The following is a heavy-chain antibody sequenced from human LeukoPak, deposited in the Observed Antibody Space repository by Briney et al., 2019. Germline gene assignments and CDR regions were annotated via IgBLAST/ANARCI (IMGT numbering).Heavy chain of an antibody. Sequence: HGESLKISCKGSGYSFTTYWIGWVRQMPGKGLEWMGIIYPGDSDTRYSPSFQGQVTISADKSISTAYLQWSRLKASDTAMYYCARSYSSSYWGPDCWGQGTLVTVSS. CDR3: ARSYSSSYWGPDC. CDR2: IYPGDSDT. J-gene: IGHJ4*02. D-gene: IGHD6-13*01. CDR1: GYSFTTYW. V-gene: IGHV5-51*01.